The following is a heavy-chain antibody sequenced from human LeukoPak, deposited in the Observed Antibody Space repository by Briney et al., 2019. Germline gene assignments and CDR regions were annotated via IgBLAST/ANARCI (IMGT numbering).Heavy chain of an antibody. CDR3: ATGPRSYCTKGVCRGGWFDR. D-gene: IGHD2-8*01. CDR1: GYTFTGYY. J-gene: IGHJ5*02. V-gene: IGHV1-2*02. Sequence: ASVKVSCKASGYTFTGYYMHWVRQAPGQGLEWMGWINPNSGGTNYAQKFQGRLTMTRDTSISTAYMELSRLTSDGTAGYYWATGPRSYCTKGVCRGGWFDRWGQGTLVTVSS. CDR2: INPNSGGT.